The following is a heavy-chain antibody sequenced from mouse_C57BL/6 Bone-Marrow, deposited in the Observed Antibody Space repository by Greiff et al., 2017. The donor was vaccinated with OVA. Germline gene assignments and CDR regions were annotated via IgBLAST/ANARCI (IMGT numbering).Heavy chain of an antibody. Sequence: VQLQQSGAELVRPGASVKLSCTASGFNIKDDYMHWVKQRPEQGLEWIGWIDPENGDTEYASKFQGKATITADTSSNTAYRQLSSLTSEDTAVYYCTVYYDYDGGDWYFDVWGTGTTVTVSS. CDR1: GFNIKDDY. V-gene: IGHV14-4*01. D-gene: IGHD2-4*01. CDR2: IDPENGDT. CDR3: TVYYDYDGGDWYFDV. J-gene: IGHJ1*03.